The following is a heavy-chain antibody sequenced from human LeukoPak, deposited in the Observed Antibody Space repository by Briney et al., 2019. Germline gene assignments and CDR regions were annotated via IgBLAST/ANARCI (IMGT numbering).Heavy chain of an antibody. J-gene: IGHJ4*02. CDR1: GGTFSSYA. D-gene: IGHD6-13*01. V-gene: IGHV1-69*04. CDR2: IIPILGIA. Sequence: GASVKVSCKASGGTFSSYAISWVRQAPGQGLEWMGRIIPILGIANYAQKFQGRVTITADKSTSTAYMELSSLRSEDTAVYYCARDPGQQLASLLFDYWGQGTLVTVSS. CDR3: ARDPGQQLASLLFDY.